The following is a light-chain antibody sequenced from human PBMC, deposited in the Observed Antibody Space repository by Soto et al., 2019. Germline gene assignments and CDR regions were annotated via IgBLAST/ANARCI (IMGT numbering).Light chain of an antibody. J-gene: IGKJ5*01. Sequence: DIVMTQSPLSLPVTPGEPASISCRSSQSLLHLNGNNYLDWYLQKPGQSPQLLIYLGSNRASGVPDRFSGSGSRTDFTLKISRVEAEDVGIYYCMQALQNPVTFGQGTRLEIK. CDR1: QSLLHLNGNNY. CDR2: LGS. CDR3: MQALQNPVT. V-gene: IGKV2-28*01.